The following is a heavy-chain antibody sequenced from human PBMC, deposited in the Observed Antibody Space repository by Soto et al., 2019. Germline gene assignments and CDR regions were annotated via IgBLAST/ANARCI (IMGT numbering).Heavy chain of an antibody. CDR1: GYTFTGYY. CDR3: ARGKIRDYGDYYYYGMDV. D-gene: IGHD4-17*01. J-gene: IGHJ6*02. V-gene: IGHV1-2*04. CDR2: INPNSGGT. Sequence: ASVKVSCKASGYTFTGYYMHWVRQAPGQGLEWMGWINPNSGGTNYAQKFQGWVTMTRDTSISTAYMELSRLRSDDTAVYYCARGKIRDYGDYYYYGMDVWGQGTTVTVS.